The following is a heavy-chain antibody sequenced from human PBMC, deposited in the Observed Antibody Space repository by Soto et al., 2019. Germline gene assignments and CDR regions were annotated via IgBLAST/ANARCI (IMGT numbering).Heavy chain of an antibody. CDR2: ISAYNGNT. J-gene: IGHJ5*02. CDR1: GYTFTSYG. Sequence: ASVKVSCKASGYTFTSYGISWVRQAPGRGLGRMGWISAYNGNTNYAQKLQGRVTMTTDTSTSTAYMELRSLRSDDTAVYYCARALALAYYYDSSGYLNWFDPWGQGTLVTVSS. CDR3: ARALALAYYYDSSGYLNWFDP. V-gene: IGHV1-18*04. D-gene: IGHD3-22*01.